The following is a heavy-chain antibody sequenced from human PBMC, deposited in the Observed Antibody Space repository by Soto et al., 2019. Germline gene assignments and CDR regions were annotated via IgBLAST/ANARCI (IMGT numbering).Heavy chain of an antibody. D-gene: IGHD2-15*01. V-gene: IGHV3-48*02. J-gene: IGHJ6*02. CDR2: ISSSSSTI. Sequence: GGSLRLSCAASGFTFSSYSMNWVRQAPGKGLEWVSYISSSSSTIYYADSVKGRFTISRDNAKNSLYLQMNSLRDEDTAVYYWALAATGSYYYYGMDVWGQGSTVTVSS. CDR1: GFTFSSYS. CDR3: ALAATGSYYYYGMDV.